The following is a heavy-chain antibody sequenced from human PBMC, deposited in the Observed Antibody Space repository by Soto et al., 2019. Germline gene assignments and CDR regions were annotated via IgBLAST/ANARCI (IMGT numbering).Heavy chain of an antibody. Sequence: QVRLQESGPGLVQPSETLSLTCSVSGESITGYFWSWIRQPPGKALEWIGHIYYAAISKYNPSLGSRGNMSVDTTKNEFSLSLTSVTAAETAVYYCARPRDVAERGFRGHGWYFDVWGRGALVVVSS. CDR3: ARPRDVAERGFRGHGWYFDV. J-gene: IGHJ2*01. V-gene: IGHV4-59*08. D-gene: IGHD5-12*01. CDR2: IYYAAIS. CDR1: GESITGYF.